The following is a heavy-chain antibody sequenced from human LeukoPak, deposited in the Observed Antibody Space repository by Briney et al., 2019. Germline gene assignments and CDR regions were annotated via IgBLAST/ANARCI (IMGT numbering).Heavy chain of an antibody. V-gene: IGHV3-9*01. J-gene: IGHJ6*02. D-gene: IGHD4-17*01. CDR3: AKGLLRGGDYSYFHYYALDV. CDR2: ISWNSGGI. Sequence: GGSLRLSCAASGFTFDNYAMHWVRQAPGKGLEWVSGISWNSGGIGYTDSVKGRFTISRDNAKNSLYLQMNSLRAEDTALYYCAKGLLRGGDYSYFHYYALDVWGQGTTVTVSS. CDR1: GFTFDNYA.